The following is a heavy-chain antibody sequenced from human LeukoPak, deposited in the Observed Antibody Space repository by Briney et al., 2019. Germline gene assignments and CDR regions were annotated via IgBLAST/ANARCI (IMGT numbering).Heavy chain of an antibody. D-gene: IGHD3-10*01. CDR1: GGSFSGHY. CDR3: ARRRYYGSGSYSFDP. Sequence: SETLSLTCAVYGGSFSGHYWSWIRQPPGKGLEWIGEINHSGSTNYNPSLKSRVTISVDTSKNQFSLKLSSVTAADTAVYYCARRRYYGSGSYSFDPWGQGTLVTVSS. J-gene: IGHJ5*02. V-gene: IGHV4-34*01. CDR2: INHSGST.